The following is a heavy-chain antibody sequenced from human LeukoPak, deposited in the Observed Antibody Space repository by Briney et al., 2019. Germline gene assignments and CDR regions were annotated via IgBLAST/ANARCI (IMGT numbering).Heavy chain of an antibody. CDR3: ARRRRDGYNQAIDH. D-gene: IGHD5-24*01. J-gene: IGHJ4*02. CDR1: GGSISSYY. CDR2: IYYSGST. Sequence: SETLSLTCTVSGGSISSYYWSWIRQPPGKGLEWIGYIYYSGSTNYNPSLKSRVTISVDTSKNQFSLKLSSVTAADTAVYYCARRRRDGYNQAIDHWGQGTLVTVSS. V-gene: IGHV4-59*01.